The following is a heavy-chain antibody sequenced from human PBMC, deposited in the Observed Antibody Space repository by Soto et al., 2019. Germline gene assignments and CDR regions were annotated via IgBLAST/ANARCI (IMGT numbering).Heavy chain of an antibody. CDR3: VRVVVVTAIRGWFDP. Sequence: QVQLQQWGAGLLKPSETLSLTCAVYGGSFSGYYWSWIRQPPGKGLEWIGEINHSGSTNYNPSLKSRVTISVDTSKNQFSLKLSSVTAADTAVYYCVRVVVVTAIRGWFDPWGQGTLVTVSS. V-gene: IGHV4-34*01. CDR2: INHSGST. D-gene: IGHD2-21*02. CDR1: GGSFSGYY. J-gene: IGHJ5*02.